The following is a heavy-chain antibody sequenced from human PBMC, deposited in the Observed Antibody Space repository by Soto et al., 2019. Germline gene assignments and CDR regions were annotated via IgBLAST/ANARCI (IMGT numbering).Heavy chain of an antibody. CDR3: VTDKAPYSSSWYNRHLDY. CDR2: ISYDGSNK. V-gene: IGHV3-30-3*01. D-gene: IGHD6-13*01. CDR1: GFTFSSYA. J-gene: IGHJ4*02. Sequence: QVQLVESGGGVVQPGRSLRLSCAASGFTFSSYAMHWVRQAPGKGLEWVAVISYDGSNKYYADSVKGRFTISRDNSKTLYLQMNILSTEDTASHYRVTDKAPYSSSWYNRHLDYRGQVTLIT.